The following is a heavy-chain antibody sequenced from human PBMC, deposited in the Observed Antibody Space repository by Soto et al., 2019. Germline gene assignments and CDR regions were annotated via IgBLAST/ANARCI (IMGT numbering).Heavy chain of an antibody. Sequence: SDTLSLTCTVSDGSVSSGGYYWSWIRQPPGKGLEYIGYLYYSGSTNYDPSLKSRVTISVDTPKNQFSLELTSVTAADTAVYYCARGQAFWTGYYRMPYYFDYWGQGTLVTVSS. J-gene: IGHJ4*02. D-gene: IGHD3-3*01. CDR3: ARGQAFWTGYYRMPYYFDY. CDR2: LYYSGST. CDR1: DGSVSSGGYY. V-gene: IGHV4-61*08.